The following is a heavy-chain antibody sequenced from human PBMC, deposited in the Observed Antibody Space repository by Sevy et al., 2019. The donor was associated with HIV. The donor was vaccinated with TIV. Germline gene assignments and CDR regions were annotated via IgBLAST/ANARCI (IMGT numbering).Heavy chain of an antibody. CDR2: ISGSGGST. V-gene: IGHV3-23*01. Sequence: GGYLRLSCAASGFTFSSYAMSWVRQAPGKGLEWVSAISGSGGSTYYADSVKGRFTISRDNSKNTLYLQMNSLRAEDTAVYYCAKVDSSSPSGGGYYYYMDVWGKGTTVTVSS. D-gene: IGHD6-6*01. CDR3: AKVDSSSPSGGGYYYYMDV. CDR1: GFTFSSYA. J-gene: IGHJ6*03.